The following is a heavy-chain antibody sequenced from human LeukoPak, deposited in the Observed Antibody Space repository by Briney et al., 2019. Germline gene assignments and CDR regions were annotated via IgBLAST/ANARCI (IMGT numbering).Heavy chain of an antibody. Sequence: PSETLSLTCTVSGGSISSSSYYWGWIRQPPGKGLEWIGSIYYSGSTYYNPSLKSRVTISVDTSKNQFSLKLSSVTAADTAVYYCARIAGAPPDAFDIWGQGTMVTVSS. D-gene: IGHD2-21*01. J-gene: IGHJ3*02. CDR1: GGSISSSSYY. CDR3: ARIAGAPPDAFDI. V-gene: IGHV4-39*07. CDR2: IYYSGST.